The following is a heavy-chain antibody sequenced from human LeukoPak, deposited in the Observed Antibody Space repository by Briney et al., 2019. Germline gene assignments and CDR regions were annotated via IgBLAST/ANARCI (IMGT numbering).Heavy chain of an antibody. Sequence: PGGSLRLSCAPSGSLLSFYSMHWARHAPGMGLEWISHISVSGSSIHYAESVKGRFTISRDSAKNSLYLQMNSLRAEDTAVYYCSTAKFDYWGQGTLLTVSS. CDR3: STAKFDY. J-gene: IGHJ4*02. CDR2: ISVSGSSI. V-gene: IGHV3-48*01. CDR1: GSLLSFYS.